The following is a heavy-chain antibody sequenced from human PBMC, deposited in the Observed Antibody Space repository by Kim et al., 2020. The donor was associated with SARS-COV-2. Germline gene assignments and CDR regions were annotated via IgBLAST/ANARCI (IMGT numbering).Heavy chain of an antibody. Sequence: GGSLRLSCAASGFTFDDYTMHWVRQAPGKGLEWVSLISWDGGSTYYADSVKGRFTISRDNSKNSLYLQMNSLRTEDTALYYCAKDMLHCGGDCYSYSDAFDIWGQGTMVTVSS. CDR2: ISWDGGST. CDR1: GFTFDDYT. D-gene: IGHD2-21*02. J-gene: IGHJ3*02. V-gene: IGHV3-43*01. CDR3: AKDMLHCGGDCYSYSDAFDI.